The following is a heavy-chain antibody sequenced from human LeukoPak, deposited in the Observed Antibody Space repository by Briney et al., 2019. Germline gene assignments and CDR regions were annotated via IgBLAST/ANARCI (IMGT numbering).Heavy chain of an antibody. J-gene: IGHJ5*02. CDR1: GFTFSSYS. Sequence: GGSLRLSCAASGFTFSSYSMNWLRRAPGKGLEWVSSITSSSTFINYADSVKGRFTISRDNAKNSVFLQMNSLRVEDTAVYYCARYTTGDNWFDPWGQGTLVTVSS. V-gene: IGHV3-21*01. D-gene: IGHD2-21*01. CDR3: ARYTTGDNWFDP. CDR2: ITSSSTFI.